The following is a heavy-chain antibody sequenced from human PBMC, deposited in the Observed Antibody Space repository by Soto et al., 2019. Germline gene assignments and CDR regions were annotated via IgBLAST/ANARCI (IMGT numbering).Heavy chain of an antibody. V-gene: IGHV4-34*01. D-gene: IGHD6-19*01. CDR3: ARRTVNIRTFYSGLKTHCFDY. Sequence: SETLSLTCAVYGGSFSGYYWSWIRQPPGKGLEWIGSINHSGSTNYNPSLKSRVAISVDTSKNQFSLKLKSVTAADTAIYYCARRTVNIRTFYSGLKTHCFDYWGQGAPVTVSS. J-gene: IGHJ4*02. CDR2: INHSGST. CDR1: GGSFSGYY.